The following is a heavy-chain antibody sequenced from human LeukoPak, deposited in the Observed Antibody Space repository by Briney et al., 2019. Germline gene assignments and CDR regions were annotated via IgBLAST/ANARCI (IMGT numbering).Heavy chain of an antibody. CDR2: MYYSGNT. V-gene: IGHV4-39*01. D-gene: IGHD3-10*01. Sequence: SETLSLTCTVSGGSISSGNYYWGWIRQPPGKGLEWIGTMYYSGNTYYNPSLKSRVTISVDTSKSQFSLKLSSVTAADTAVYYCARYGIPHYGYYYFDYWGQGTLVTVSS. CDR3: ARYGIPHYGYYYFDY. CDR1: GGSISSGNYY. J-gene: IGHJ4*02.